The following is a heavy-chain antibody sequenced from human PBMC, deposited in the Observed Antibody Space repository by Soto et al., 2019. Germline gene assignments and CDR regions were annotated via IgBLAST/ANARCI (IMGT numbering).Heavy chain of an antibody. J-gene: IGHJ5*02. D-gene: IGHD2-15*01. CDR3: ARGLECRGYCLDKPTWFGP. V-gene: IGHV1-69*06. CDR2: IIPIFGTP. Sequence: GPSVKVSCKASGGTFSTYTFSWVRQAPGQGLEWMGRIIPIFGTPYYAQKFQGRVTITADKSTSTVYMELSSLGSDDTAVYFCARGLECRGYCLDKPTWFGPWGQGTLVTV. CDR1: GGTFSTYT.